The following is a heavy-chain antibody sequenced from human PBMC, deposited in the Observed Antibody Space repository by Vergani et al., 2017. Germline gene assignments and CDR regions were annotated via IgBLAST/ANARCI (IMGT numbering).Heavy chain of an antibody. CDR2: INHSGST. CDR3: AREVAAAGTGWFDP. V-gene: IGHV4-34*01. CDR1: GGSFSGYY. J-gene: IGHJ5*02. Sequence: QVQLQESGPGLVKPSEPLSLTCAVYGGSFSGYYWSWIRQPPGKGLEWIVEINHSGSTNYNPSLKSRVTISVDTSKNQFSLKLSSVTAADTAVYYCAREVAAAGTGWFDPWGQGTLVTVSS. D-gene: IGHD6-13*01.